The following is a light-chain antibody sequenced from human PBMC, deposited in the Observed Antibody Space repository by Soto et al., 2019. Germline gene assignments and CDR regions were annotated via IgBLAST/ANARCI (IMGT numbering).Light chain of an antibody. Sequence: DVQVTQSPSFVSASVGDRVTMTCRASQGIGTWLAWYQQKPGAAPNLLISGASNLESGVPARFSGSGLGTHFTFTIVSLQPEDSATYYCQQTNSFPITFGQGTRLEI. CDR1: QGIGTW. CDR3: QQTNSFPIT. V-gene: IGKV1D-12*01. J-gene: IGKJ5*01. CDR2: GAS.